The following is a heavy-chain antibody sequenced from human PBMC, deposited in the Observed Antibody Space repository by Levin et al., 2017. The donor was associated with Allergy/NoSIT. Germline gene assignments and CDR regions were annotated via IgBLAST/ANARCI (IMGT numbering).Heavy chain of an antibody. V-gene: IGHV4-31*03. D-gene: IGHD3-3*01. CDR3: ARSEWSKDHYYYYGMDV. Sequence: SETLSLTCTVSGGSISSGGYYWTWIRQHPGKGLEWIGYIYYSGSTYYNPSLKSRVTISVDTSKNQFSLKLNSVTAADTAVYYCARSEWSKDHYYYYGMDVWGQGTTVTVSS. CDR2: IYYSGST. J-gene: IGHJ6*02. CDR1: GGSISSGGYY.